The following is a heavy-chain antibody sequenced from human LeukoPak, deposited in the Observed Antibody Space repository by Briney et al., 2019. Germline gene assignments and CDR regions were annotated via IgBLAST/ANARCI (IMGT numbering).Heavy chain of an antibody. CDR2: ISGSGGST. V-gene: IGHV3-23*01. CDR3: AKAVSCSSTSCYRSYGMDV. Sequence: PGGSLRLSCAASGFTFSSYAMSWARQAPGKGLEWVSAISGSGGSTYYADSVKGRFTISRDNSKNTLYLQMNSPRAEDTAVYYCAKAVSCSSTSCYRSYGMDVWGQGTTVTVSS. D-gene: IGHD2-2*02. CDR1: GFTFSSYA. J-gene: IGHJ6*02.